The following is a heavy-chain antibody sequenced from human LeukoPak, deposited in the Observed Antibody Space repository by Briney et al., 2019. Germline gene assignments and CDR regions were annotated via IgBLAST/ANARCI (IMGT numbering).Heavy chain of an antibody. CDR3: ARYSSGWYGSFDY. Sequence: ASVKVSCKASGYTFTGYYMHWVRQAPGQGLEWMGWINPNSGGTNYVQKFQGRVTMTRDTSISTAYMELSSLRSEDTAVYYCARYSSGWYGSFDYWGQGTLVTVSS. J-gene: IGHJ4*02. V-gene: IGHV1-2*02. CDR2: INPNSGGT. CDR1: GYTFTGYY. D-gene: IGHD6-19*01.